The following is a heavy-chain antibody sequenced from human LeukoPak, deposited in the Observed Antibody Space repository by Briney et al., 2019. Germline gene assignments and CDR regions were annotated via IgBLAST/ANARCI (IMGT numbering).Heavy chain of an antibody. CDR3: ARGPPLFDP. V-gene: IGHV3-48*04. CDR2: IDISSTTK. Sequence: GGSLRLSCTVSGFTFSSYWMSWVRQAPGKGLEWVSYIDISSTTKYYADSVKGRFTISRDNAKNSLYLQMNSLRAEDTSVYYCARGPPLFDPWGQGTLVTVSS. CDR1: GFTFSSYW. J-gene: IGHJ5*02.